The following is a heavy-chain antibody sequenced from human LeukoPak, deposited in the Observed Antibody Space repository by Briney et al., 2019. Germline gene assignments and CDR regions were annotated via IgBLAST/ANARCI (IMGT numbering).Heavy chain of an antibody. V-gene: IGHV3-23*01. D-gene: IGHD5-12*01. J-gene: IGHJ6*02. CDR2: ISGSGGST. CDR1: RFTFGSYA. Sequence: GGSLRLSCAASRFTFGSYAMNWVRQVRQGPGKGLEWVSAISGSGGSTYYADSVKGRFTVSRDNSKNTLYLQMNSLRAEDTAVYYCARDWMAYSGYDYVYYYYGMDVWGQGTTVTVSS. CDR3: ARDWMAYSGYDYVYYYYGMDV.